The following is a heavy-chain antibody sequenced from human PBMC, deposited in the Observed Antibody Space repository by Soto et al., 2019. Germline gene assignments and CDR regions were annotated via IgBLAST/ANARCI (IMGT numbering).Heavy chain of an antibody. V-gene: IGHV5-51*01. J-gene: IGHJ4*02. Sequence: GESLKISCKGSGYSFISHWIGWVRHMPGKGLEWMGIIYPGDSDTRYSPSFEGQVTITADKTTTTAYLQWSSLKASDTAMYYCTRSLPTPDFWGQGTLVTVSS. CDR1: GYSFISHW. CDR3: TRSLPTPDF. CDR2: IYPGDSDT.